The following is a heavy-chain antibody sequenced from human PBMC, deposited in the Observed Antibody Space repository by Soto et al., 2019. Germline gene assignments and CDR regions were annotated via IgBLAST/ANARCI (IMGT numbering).Heavy chain of an antibody. V-gene: IGHV4-34*01. CDR3: ARGWLDYYGSGTQPRAYYYYYMDV. Sequence: SETLSLTCAVYGGSFSGYYWSWIRQPPGKGLEWLGEINHSGSTNYNPSLKSRVTISVDTSKNQFSLKLSSVTAADTAVYYCARGWLDYYGSGTQPRAYYYYYMDVWGKGTTVTVSS. CDR2: INHSGST. CDR1: GGSFSGYY. D-gene: IGHD3-10*01. J-gene: IGHJ6*03.